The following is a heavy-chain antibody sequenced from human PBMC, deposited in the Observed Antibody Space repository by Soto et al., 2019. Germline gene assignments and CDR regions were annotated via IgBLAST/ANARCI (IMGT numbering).Heavy chain of an antibody. J-gene: IGHJ4*02. V-gene: IGHV5-10-1*01. D-gene: IGHD5-12*01. CDR1: GYSFNRFW. Sequence: PGESLKISCKGSGYSFNRFWINWVRQKPGKGLEWIGRIDPSDSYTDYSPSFQGHVTISVDKSANTAYLQWNSLKTSDTAMYYGARRAIMPTKPLDDWGQGTQVTVSS. CDR3: ARRAIMPTKPLDD. CDR2: IDPSDSYT.